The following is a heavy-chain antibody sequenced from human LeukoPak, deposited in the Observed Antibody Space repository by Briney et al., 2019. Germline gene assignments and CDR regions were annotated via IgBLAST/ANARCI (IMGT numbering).Heavy chain of an antibody. V-gene: IGHV4-34*01. CDR1: GGSFSGYY. J-gene: IGHJ4*02. D-gene: IGHD3-10*01. CDR3: ARGGGYASGNYRFVDY. Sequence: SETLSLTCAVYGGSFSGYYWSWIRQPPGKGLEWIGEINHSGSTNYNPSLKSRVTISVDTSKNQFSLKLSSVTAADTAVYYCARGGGYASGNYRFVDYWGQGTLVTVSS. CDR2: INHSGST.